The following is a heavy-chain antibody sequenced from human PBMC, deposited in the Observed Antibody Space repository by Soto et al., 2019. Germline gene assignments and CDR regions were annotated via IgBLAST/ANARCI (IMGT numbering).Heavy chain of an antibody. CDR1: GDSVSSNTAA. CDR2: TYYGSKWLT. J-gene: IGHJ4*02. V-gene: IGHV6-1*01. Sequence: SQTLSLTCXISGDSVSSNTAAWNWIRQSPSRGLEWLGRTYYGSKWLTDYALSVKSRITVSPDTSRNQFSLQLTSVTPEDTGVYYCARDHPEFHSAFDSWGQGALVTVSS. CDR3: ARDHPEFHSAFDS. D-gene: IGHD3-10*01.